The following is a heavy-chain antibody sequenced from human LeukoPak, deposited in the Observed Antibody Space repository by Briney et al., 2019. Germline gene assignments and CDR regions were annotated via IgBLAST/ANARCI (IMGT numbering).Heavy chain of an antibody. J-gene: IGHJ4*02. D-gene: IGHD3-9*01. CDR3: ARGYDILTSCFDY. CDR2: ISGSGEST. V-gene: IGHV3-23*01. CDR1: GFTFSSYA. Sequence: PGGSLRLSCAASGFTFSSYAMNWVRQAPGKGLEWVSGISGSGESTKNADSVKGRFTISRDNAKNSLYLQMNSLRAEDTAVYYCARGYDILTSCFDYWGQGTLVTVSS.